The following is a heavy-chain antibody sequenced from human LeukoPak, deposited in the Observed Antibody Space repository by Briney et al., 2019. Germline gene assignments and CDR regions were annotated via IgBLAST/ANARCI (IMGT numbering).Heavy chain of an antibody. J-gene: IGHJ3*02. V-gene: IGHV4-59*01. Sequence: PSETLSLTCTVSGGSISSYYWSWIRQPPGKGLEWIGYIYYSGSTNYNPSLKSRVTISVDTSKNQFSLKLSSVTAADTAAYYCARDRGDGTDAFDIWGQGTMVTVSS. CDR2: IYYSGST. D-gene: IGHD3-10*01. CDR1: GGSISSYY. CDR3: ARDRGDGTDAFDI.